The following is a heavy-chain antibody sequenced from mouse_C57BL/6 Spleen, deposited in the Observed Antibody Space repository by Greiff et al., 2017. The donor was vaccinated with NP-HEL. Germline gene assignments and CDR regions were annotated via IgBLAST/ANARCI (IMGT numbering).Heavy chain of an antibody. V-gene: IGHV5-6*01. CDR3: ARHGPLTGVFDD. CDR2: ISSGGSYT. D-gene: IGHD4-1*01. CDR1: GFTFSSYG. Sequence: EVKLVESGGDLVKPGGSLKLSCAASGFTFSSYGMSWVRQTPDKRLEWVATISSGGSYTYYPDSVKGRFTISRDNAKNTLYLQMSSLKSEDTAMYYGARHGPLTGVFDDWGQGTTLTVSS. J-gene: IGHJ2*01.